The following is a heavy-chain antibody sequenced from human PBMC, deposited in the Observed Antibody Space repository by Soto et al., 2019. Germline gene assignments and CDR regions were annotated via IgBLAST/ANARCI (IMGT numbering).Heavy chain of an antibody. CDR1: GGSISSYY. CDR2: IYYSGST. CDR3: ARKGGGSYDFWSGSYWPWFDP. Sequence: PSETLSLTCTVSGGSISSYYWSWIRQPPGKGLERIGYIYYSGSTNYNPSLKSRVTISVDTSKNQFSLKLSSVTAADTAVYYCARKGGGSYDFWSGSYWPWFDPWGQGTLVTVSS. D-gene: IGHD3-3*01. J-gene: IGHJ5*02. V-gene: IGHV4-59*01.